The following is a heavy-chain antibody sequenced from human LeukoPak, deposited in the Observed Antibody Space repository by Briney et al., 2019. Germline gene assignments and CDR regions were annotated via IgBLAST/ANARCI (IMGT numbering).Heavy chain of an antibody. V-gene: IGHV3-21*01. D-gene: IGHD3-9*01. Sequence: GGSLRLSCAASGFTFSSYSMNWVRQAPGKGLEWVSSISSRSSYIYYADSVKGRFTISRDNAKNSLYLQMNSLRAEDTAVYYFAREGRGLRYFDWLLLIDYWGQGTLVTVSS. CDR3: AREGRGLRYFDWLLLIDY. J-gene: IGHJ4*02. CDR2: ISSRSSYI. CDR1: GFTFSSYS.